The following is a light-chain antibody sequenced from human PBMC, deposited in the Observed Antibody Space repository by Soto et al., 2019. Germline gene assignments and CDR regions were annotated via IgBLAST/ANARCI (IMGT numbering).Light chain of an antibody. J-gene: IGKJ5*01. CDR1: ESVGRH. CDR3: YHFSMWPSIP. Sequence: PDTRSVWQEGRSTLSCRASESVGRHLAWYHQKPGQAPKLLIFDASTRATGVPARFSVSVSGTDWTLTMGCRDPNHSAPYFCYHFSMWPSIPFGQGTRLDIK. V-gene: IGKV3-11*01. CDR2: DAS.